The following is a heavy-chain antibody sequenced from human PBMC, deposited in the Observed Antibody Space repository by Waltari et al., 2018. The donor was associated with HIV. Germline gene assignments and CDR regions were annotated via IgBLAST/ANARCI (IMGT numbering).Heavy chain of an antibody. CDR3: ARGRKKGFRESSAATDYYYYGMDV. V-gene: IGHV1-69*06. CDR2: IIPIFGTA. J-gene: IGHJ6*02. D-gene: IGHD6-25*01. CDR1: GGTFSSYA. Sequence: QVQLVQSGAEVKKPGSSVKVSCKASGGTFSSYAISWVRQAPGQGLEWMGGIIPIFGTANYAQKFQGRVTITADKSTSTAYMELSSLRSEDTAVYYWARGRKKGFRESSAATDYYYYGMDVWGQGTTVTVSS.